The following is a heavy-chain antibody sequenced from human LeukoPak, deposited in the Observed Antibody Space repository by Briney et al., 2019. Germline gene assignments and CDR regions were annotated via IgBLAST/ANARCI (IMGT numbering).Heavy chain of an antibody. J-gene: IGHJ4*02. V-gene: IGHV3-11*05. CDR1: GFIFSDYY. CDR2: TSSSSSYR. D-gene: IGHD5-12*01. Sequence: GGSLRLSCAASGFIFSDYYMSWIRQAPGKGLEWVSYTSSSSSYRSYADSVKGRFTISRDNAKDSLYLQMNSLRAEDTAVYFCARGLRFIATDTPPQDYWGQGTLVTVFS. CDR3: ARGLRFIATDTPPQDY.